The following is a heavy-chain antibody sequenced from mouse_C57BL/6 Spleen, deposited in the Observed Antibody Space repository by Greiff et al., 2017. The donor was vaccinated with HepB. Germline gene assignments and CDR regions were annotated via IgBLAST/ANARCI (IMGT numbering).Heavy chain of an antibody. V-gene: IGHV1-22*01. CDR2: INPNNGGT. CDR3: ARGGLGGFDY. CDR1: GYTFTDYN. D-gene: IGHD2-4*01. Sequence: EVKLQESGPELVKPGASVKMSCKASGYTFTDYNMHWVKQSHGKSLEWIGYINPNNGGTSYNQKFKGKATLTVNKSSSTAYMELRSLTSEDSAVYYCARGGLGGFDYWGQGTTLTVSS. J-gene: IGHJ2*01.